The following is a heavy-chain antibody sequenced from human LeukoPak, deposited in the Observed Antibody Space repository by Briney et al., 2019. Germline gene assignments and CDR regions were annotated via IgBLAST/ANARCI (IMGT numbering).Heavy chain of an antibody. J-gene: IGHJ4*02. Sequence: GESLTLSCVASGFTFSDSSMHWVRQASGKGLEWLGRIRSKTNNYATVYAASVKGRFTISRDDSKNTAYLQMNSLKTEDTAVYYCTRRGYSGNMGDDQWGQRTLVTVSS. CDR3: TRRGYSGNMGDDQ. D-gene: IGHD4-23*01. V-gene: IGHV3-73*01. CDR1: GFTFSDSS. CDR2: IRSKTNNYAT.